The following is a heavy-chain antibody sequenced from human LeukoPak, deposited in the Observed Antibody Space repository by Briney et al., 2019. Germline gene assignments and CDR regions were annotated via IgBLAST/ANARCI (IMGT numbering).Heavy chain of an antibody. Sequence: GGSLRLSCAGSGFTVSSSYMSWVRQAPGKGLEWVSVLYSGGSIFYADSMKGRFTISRDISKNMLYLQMNSLRADDTAVYYCARGAISSWYEDWGQGTLVTVSS. CDR3: ARGAISSWYED. J-gene: IGHJ4*02. CDR2: LYSGGSI. CDR1: GFTVSSSY. V-gene: IGHV3-66*01. D-gene: IGHD6-13*01.